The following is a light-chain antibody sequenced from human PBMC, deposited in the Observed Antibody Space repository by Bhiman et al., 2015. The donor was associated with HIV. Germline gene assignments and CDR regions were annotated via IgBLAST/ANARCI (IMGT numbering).Light chain of an antibody. CDR3: SSLTSSLTYV. V-gene: IGLV2-14*03. J-gene: IGLJ1*01. CDR1: SSDVGGYNH. Sequence: PASVSGSPGQSITISCTGTSSDVGGYNHVSWYQQHPGKAPRLMIYDVSNRPSGVSNRFSGSKSGNTASLTISGLQAEDEADYYCSSLTSSLTYVFGTGTNVTVL. CDR2: DVS.